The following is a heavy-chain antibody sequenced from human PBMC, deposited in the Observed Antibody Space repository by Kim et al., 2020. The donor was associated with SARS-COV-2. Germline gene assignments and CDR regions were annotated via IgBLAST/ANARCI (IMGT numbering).Heavy chain of an antibody. J-gene: IGHJ3*02. D-gene: IGHD3-10*01. V-gene: IGHV1-3*01. CDR2: INAGNGNT. Sequence: ASVKVSCKASGYTFTSYAMHWVRQAPGQRLEWMVWINAGNGNTKYSQKFQGRVTITRDTSASTAYMELSSLRSEDTAVYYCASSQFGVRGVIKKVLGAFDIWGQGTMVTVSS. CDR1: GYTFTSYA. CDR3: ASSQFGVRGVIKKVLGAFDI.